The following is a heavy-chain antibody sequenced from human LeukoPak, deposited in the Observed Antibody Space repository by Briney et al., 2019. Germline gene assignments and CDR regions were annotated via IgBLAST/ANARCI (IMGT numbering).Heavy chain of an antibody. CDR1: GYSFTSYW. J-gene: IGHJ3*02. Sequence: GESLKISGYGSGYSFTSYWIGWVRQMPGKGLEWMGIIYPGDSDTRYSPSFEGQVTMSADKSITTAYLQWSSLKASDSAMYYCAWSSRALVYAFEIWGQGTMVIVSS. V-gene: IGHV5-51*01. D-gene: IGHD5-18*01. CDR2: IYPGDSDT. CDR3: AWSSRALVYAFEI.